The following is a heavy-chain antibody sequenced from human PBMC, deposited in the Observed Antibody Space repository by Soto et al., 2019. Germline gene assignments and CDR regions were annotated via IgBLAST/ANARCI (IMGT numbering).Heavy chain of an antibody. Sequence: PSETLSLTCTVSGGSIGSYYWSWIRQPPGKGLEWIGYIYYSGSTNYNPSLKSRVTISVDTSKNQFSLKLSSVTAADTAVYYCARRGPYDYGDYPFDYWGQGTLVTVSS. CDR3: ARRGPYDYGDYPFDY. CDR1: GGSIGSYY. D-gene: IGHD4-17*01. V-gene: IGHV4-59*08. CDR2: IYYSGST. J-gene: IGHJ4*02.